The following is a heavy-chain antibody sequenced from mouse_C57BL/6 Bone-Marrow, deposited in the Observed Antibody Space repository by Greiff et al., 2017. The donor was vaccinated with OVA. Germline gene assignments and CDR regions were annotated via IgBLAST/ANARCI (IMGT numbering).Heavy chain of an antibody. J-gene: IGHJ3*01. Sequence: QVQLQQSGAELVRPGTSVKMSCKASGYTFTNYWIGWAKQRPGHGLEWIGDIYPGGGYTNYNEKFKGKATLTADKSSSTAYMQFSSLTSEDSAIYYCARHYYGSSYVSWFAYWGQGTLVTVSA. CDR3: ARHYYGSSYVSWFAY. CDR2: IYPGGGYT. V-gene: IGHV1-63*01. CDR1: GYTFTNYW. D-gene: IGHD1-1*01.